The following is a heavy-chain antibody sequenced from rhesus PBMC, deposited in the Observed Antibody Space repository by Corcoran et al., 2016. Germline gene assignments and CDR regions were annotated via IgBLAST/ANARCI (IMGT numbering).Heavy chain of an antibody. J-gene: IGHJ2*01. CDR1: GGSISSSY. Sequence: QVQLQESGPGVVKPSETLSVTCAVSGGSISSSYWIWIRQAPGKGLGWIGYFYDSGISTNYNPSLQSRVTLSVDTSKNQLSLKLGSVTTADTAVYYWARLYGNYWYFDLWGPGTPITISS. V-gene: IGHV4-169*01. CDR2: FYDSGIST. D-gene: IGHD4-35*01. CDR3: ARLYGNYWYFDL.